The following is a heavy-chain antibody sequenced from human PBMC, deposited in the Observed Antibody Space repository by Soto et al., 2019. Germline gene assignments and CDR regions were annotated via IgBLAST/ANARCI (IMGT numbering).Heavy chain of an antibody. CDR2: MNPNSGNT. Sequence: QVQLVQSGAEVKKPGASVKVSCKASGYTFTSYDINWVRQATGQGLEWMGWMNPNSGNTGYAQKCQGRVTMTRNTSISTAYMELSSLRSEDTAVYYCASTSPAADQNFIFDYWGQGTLVTVSS. J-gene: IGHJ4*02. CDR3: ASTSPAADQNFIFDY. CDR1: GYTFTSYD. V-gene: IGHV1-8*01. D-gene: IGHD6-13*01.